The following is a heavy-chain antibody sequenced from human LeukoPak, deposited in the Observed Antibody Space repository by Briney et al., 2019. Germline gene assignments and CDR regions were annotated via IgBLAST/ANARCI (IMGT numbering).Heavy chain of an antibody. CDR1: VVTFAVYT. CDR2: ISLNCVAT. CDR3: AKGPTIPPYYNSGSYYETKAQFDC. Sequence: GGCLSLSCAVSVVTFAVYTMHWVRDAPGKGLECVSLISLNCVATKYAEAVRGRFTISREKSKNSLYLQMNSLRTQDSALYYCAKGPTIPPYYNSGSYYETKAQFDCWGRGPLVTVAS. V-gene: IGHV3-43*01. J-gene: IGHJ4*02. D-gene: IGHD3-10*01.